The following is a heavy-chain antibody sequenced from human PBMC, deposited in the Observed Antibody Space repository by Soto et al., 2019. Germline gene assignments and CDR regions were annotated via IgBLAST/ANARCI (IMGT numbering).Heavy chain of an antibody. V-gene: IGHV4-39*07. D-gene: IGHD2-21*02. CDR1: GGSISSSSYY. CDR2: IYYSGYT. J-gene: IGHJ4*02. CDR3: ARGLLAYCGGDCALFDS. Sequence: PSETLSLTCTVSGGSISSSSYYWGWIRQPPGKGLEWIGSIYYSGYTYYNPSLKSRVTISVDTSKNQFSLKVDSVTAADTAVYYCARGLLAYCGGDCALFDSWGQGIMVTVSS.